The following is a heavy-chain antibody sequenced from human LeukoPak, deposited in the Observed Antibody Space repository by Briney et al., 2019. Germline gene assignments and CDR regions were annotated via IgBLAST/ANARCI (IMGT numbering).Heavy chain of an antibody. Sequence: GGSLRLSCAAPGVTFSSYAMSSVPQPPGKGLEWASAISGSGGSTYYAESVKGRFTISRDNSKNTLYLQMNSLRAEDTAVYYCAKDPVGYYYDSSGYLPHFDYWGQGTLVTVSS. V-gene: IGHV3-23*01. CDR2: ISGSGGST. CDR3: AKDPVGYYYDSSGYLPHFDY. D-gene: IGHD3-22*01. J-gene: IGHJ4*02. CDR1: GVTFSSYA.